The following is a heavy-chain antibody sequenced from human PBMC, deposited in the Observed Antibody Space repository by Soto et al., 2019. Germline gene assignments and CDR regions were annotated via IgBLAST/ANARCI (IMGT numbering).Heavy chain of an antibody. CDR3: ARASPNYYYAMDV. Sequence: PSETLSLTCSVSGASIDTGSYYWSWIRQHPGKGLEWIGYIYYSGSTYFSPSLRSRVTISVDTSRNQFSLKLRSVTAADTAIYFCARASPNYYYAMDVWGQGTTVTVSS. J-gene: IGHJ6*02. CDR1: GASIDTGSYY. CDR2: IYYSGST. V-gene: IGHV4-31*03.